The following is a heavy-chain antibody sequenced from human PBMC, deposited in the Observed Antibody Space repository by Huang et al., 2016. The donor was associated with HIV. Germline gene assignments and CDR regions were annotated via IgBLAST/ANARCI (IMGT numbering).Heavy chain of an antibody. CDR2: SIPTLGTE. CDR1: GGSCRNFA. D-gene: IGHD3-22*01. Sequence: QVQLVQSGAEVKKPGSSVKVSCKASGGSCRNFAIGWLRQAPGQGLEWMGGSIPTLGTENYAQKCQGRVTIIADESTSTAYMELSSLRSEDTAVYYCATVDYYDTSGPQRGYFDNWGQGTLVTVSS. CDR3: ATVDYYDTSGPQRGYFDN. J-gene: IGHJ4*02. V-gene: IGHV1-69*01.